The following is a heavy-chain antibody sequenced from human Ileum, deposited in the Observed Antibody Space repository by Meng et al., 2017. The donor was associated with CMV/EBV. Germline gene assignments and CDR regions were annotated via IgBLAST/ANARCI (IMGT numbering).Heavy chain of an antibody. CDR3: AKYDSCCPGDNAFDI. V-gene: IGHV3-23*03. J-gene: IGHJ3*02. Sequence: GFTFTSYAMSCVRQAPGMGLEWVSVIYSGGSSTYYADSVKVRFTISRDNSKNTLYLQMNSLRAEDTAIYYCAKYDSCCPGDNAFDIWGQGTMVTVSS. CDR1: GFTFTSYA. D-gene: IGHD2-2*01. CDR2: IYSGGSST.